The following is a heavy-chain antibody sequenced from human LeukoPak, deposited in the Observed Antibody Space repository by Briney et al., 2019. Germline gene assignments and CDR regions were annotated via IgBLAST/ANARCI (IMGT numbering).Heavy chain of an antibody. J-gene: IGHJ4*02. Sequence: SETLSLTCGVYGGSFSVYYWSWIRQSPGKGLEWIGKINHSGSSNYNPSLKSRVTMSVDTSKNHFSLKLSSVTAADTAVYYCARGLVNSGWGGYFDYWGQGTVVTVSS. D-gene: IGHD6-19*01. CDR2: INHSGSS. CDR1: GGSFSVYY. V-gene: IGHV4-34*01. CDR3: ARGLVNSGWGGYFDY.